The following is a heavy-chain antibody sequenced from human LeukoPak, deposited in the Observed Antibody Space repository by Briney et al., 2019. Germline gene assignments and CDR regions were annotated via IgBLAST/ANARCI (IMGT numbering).Heavy chain of an antibody. CDR3: ARGGYGGNSVDY. J-gene: IGHJ4*02. Sequence: SETLSLTCAVYGGSFSGYYWSWIRRPPGKGLEWIGEINHSGSTNYNPSLKSRVTISVDTSKNQFSLKLSSVTAADTAVYYCARGGYGGNSVDYWGQGTLVTVSS. D-gene: IGHD4-23*01. V-gene: IGHV4-34*01. CDR1: GGSFSGYY. CDR2: INHSGST.